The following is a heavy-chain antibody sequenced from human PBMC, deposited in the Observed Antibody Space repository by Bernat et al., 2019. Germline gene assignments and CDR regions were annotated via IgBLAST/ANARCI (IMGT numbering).Heavy chain of an antibody. CDR3: AREAVLWFRANGWFDP. J-gene: IGHJ5*02. D-gene: IGHD3-10*01. Sequence: QVQLVESGGGVVQPGRSLRLSCAASGFTFSSYGMHWVRQAPGKGLEWVAVIWYDGSNKYYADSVKGRFTISRDNSKNTLYLQMNSLRAEDTAVYYCAREAVLWFRANGWFDPWGQGTLVTVSS. CDR1: GFTFSSYG. V-gene: IGHV3-33*01. CDR2: IWYDGSNK.